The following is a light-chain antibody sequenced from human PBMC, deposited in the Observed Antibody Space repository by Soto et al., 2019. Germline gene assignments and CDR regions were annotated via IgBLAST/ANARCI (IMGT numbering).Light chain of an antibody. J-gene: IGKJ5*01. Sequence: ETMITQSPATLSSSPGERVTLSRRATQSGTYNLAWYQQKPGQAPRLLIYGASSRATGIPDRFSGSGSGTDFTLTISRLEPEDFAVYYCQLYGISPHFGQGTRLEI. CDR1: QSGTYN. CDR2: GAS. V-gene: IGKV3-20*01. CDR3: QLYGISPH.